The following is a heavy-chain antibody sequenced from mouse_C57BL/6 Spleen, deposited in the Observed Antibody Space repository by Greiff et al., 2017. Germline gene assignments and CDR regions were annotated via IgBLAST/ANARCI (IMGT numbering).Heavy chain of an antibody. CDR1: GYTFTSYW. CDR3: AKSTVVAHWYFDV. CDR2: INPSNGGT. V-gene: IGHV1-53*01. D-gene: IGHD1-1*01. Sequence: VQLQQPGTELVKPGASVKLSCKASGYTFTSYWMHWVKQRPGQGLEWIGNINPSNGGTNYNEKFKSKATLTVDKSSSTAYMQLSSLTSEDSAVYDCAKSTVVAHWYFDVWGTGTTVTVSS. J-gene: IGHJ1*03.